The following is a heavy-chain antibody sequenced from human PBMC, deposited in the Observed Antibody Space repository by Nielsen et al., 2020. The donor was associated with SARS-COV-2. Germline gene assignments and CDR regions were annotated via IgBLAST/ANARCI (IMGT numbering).Heavy chain of an antibody. J-gene: IGHJ6*02. Sequence: GESLKISYAASGFTFSSYDMHWVRQATGKGLEWVSAIGTAGDTYYPGSVKGRFTISRENAKNSLYLQMNSLRAGDTAVYYCARGGYGSGSYHYYYYYGMDVWGQGTTVTVSS. D-gene: IGHD3-10*01. V-gene: IGHV3-13*04. CDR1: GFTFSSYD. CDR3: ARGGYGSGSYHYYYYYGMDV. CDR2: IGTAGDT.